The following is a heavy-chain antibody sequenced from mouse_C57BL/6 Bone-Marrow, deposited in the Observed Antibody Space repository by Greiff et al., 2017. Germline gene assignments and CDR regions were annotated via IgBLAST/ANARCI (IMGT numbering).Heavy chain of an antibody. Sequence: QVQLQQPGAELVKPGASVKMSCKASGYTFTSYWITWVKQRPGQGLEWIGDIYPGSGSTNYNEKFKSKATLTVDTSSRAAYMQLSSLTSEAAAIYDGAGPYYSNCWYFDVWGTGTTVTVSA. D-gene: IGHD2-5*01. J-gene: IGHJ1*03. CDR3: AGPYYSNCWYFDV. V-gene: IGHV1-55*01. CDR1: GYTFTSYW. CDR2: IYPGSGST.